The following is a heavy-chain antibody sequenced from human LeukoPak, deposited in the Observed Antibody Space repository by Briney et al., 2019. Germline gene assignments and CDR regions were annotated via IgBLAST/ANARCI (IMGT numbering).Heavy chain of an antibody. D-gene: IGHD4-11*01. Sequence: SVKVSCKASVYTFTGYYMYWVRQAPGQGLEWMGRIIPIFGTANYAQKFQGRVTITADKSTSTAYMELSSLRSEDTAVYYCARAHRTYSNYNDYWGQGTLVTVAS. J-gene: IGHJ4*02. CDR1: VYTFTGYY. CDR2: IIPIFGTA. CDR3: ARAHRTYSNYNDY. V-gene: IGHV1-69*06.